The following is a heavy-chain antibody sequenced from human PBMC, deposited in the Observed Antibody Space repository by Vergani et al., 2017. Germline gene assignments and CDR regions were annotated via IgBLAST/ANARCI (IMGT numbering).Heavy chain of an antibody. J-gene: IGHJ5*02. CDR1: GGSISSYY. CDR2: IYYSGST. D-gene: IGHD3-9*01. V-gene: IGHV4-59*01. CDR3: ARANYDILTGYSLGFWFDP. Sequence: QVQLQESGPGLVKPSETLSLTCTVSGGSISSYYWSWIRQPPGKGLEWIGYIYYSGSTNYNPSLKSRVTISVDTSKNTFSLKLSSVTAADTAVYYCARANYDILTGYSLGFWFDPWGQGTLVTVSS.